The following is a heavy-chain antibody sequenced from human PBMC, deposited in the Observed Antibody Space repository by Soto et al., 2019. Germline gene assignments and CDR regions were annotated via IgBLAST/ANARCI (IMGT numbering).Heavy chain of an antibody. J-gene: IGHJ4*02. CDR2: ISYDGSNK. Sequence: GGSLRLSCAASGFTFSSYGMHWVRQAPGKGLEWVAVISYDGSNKYYADSVKGRFTISRDNSKNTLYLQMNSLRAEDTAVYYCAKEYCTNGVCLEAFDYWGQGTLVTVSS. CDR3: AKEYCTNGVCLEAFDY. V-gene: IGHV3-30*18. D-gene: IGHD2-8*01. CDR1: GFTFSSYG.